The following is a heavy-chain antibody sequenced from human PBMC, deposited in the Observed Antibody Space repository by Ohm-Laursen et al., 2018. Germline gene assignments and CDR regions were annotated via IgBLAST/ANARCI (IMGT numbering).Heavy chain of an antibody. CDR2: IDWDDDK. CDR1: GFSLSTSGMC. V-gene: IGHV2-70*11. Sequence: TQTLTLTCTFSGFSLSTSGMCVSWIRQPPGKALEWLARIDWDDDKYYSTSLKTRLTISKDTSKNQVVLTMTNMDPVDTATYYCARILSFYDSSGYYYSYGMDAWGQGTTVTVSS. CDR3: ARILSFYDSSGYYYSYGMDA. D-gene: IGHD3-22*01. J-gene: IGHJ6*02.